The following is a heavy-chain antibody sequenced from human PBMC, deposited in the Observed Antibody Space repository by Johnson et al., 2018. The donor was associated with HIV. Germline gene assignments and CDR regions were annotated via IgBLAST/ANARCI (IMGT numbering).Heavy chain of an antibody. CDR1: GFTFDDYG. J-gene: IGHJ3*02. CDR2: INWNGGST. Sequence: VQLVESGGGVVRPGGSLRLSRAASGFTFDDYGMSWVRQAPGKGLEWVSGINWNGGSTGYADSVKGRFTISRDNAKNSLYLQMNSLRAEDTALYYCARVSRAYDSSGYYYEHDAFDIWGQGTMVTGSS. D-gene: IGHD3-22*01. CDR3: ARVSRAYDSSGYYYEHDAFDI. V-gene: IGHV3-20*04.